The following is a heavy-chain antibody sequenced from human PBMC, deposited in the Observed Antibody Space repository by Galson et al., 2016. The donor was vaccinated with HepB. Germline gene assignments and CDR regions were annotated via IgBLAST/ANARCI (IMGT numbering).Heavy chain of an antibody. CDR2: IFHTGDT. Sequence: SETLSLTCTVSGDSLITNRWWNWVRQPPGKGLEWIGEIFHTGDTKYNPSLESRVAMSLDKSKNQFFLNVNSVTAADTAMYFCAKGERALGYDSWGPGTRITVSS. D-gene: IGHD3-16*01. CDR1: GDSLITNRW. CDR3: AKGERALGYDS. V-gene: IGHV4-4*02. J-gene: IGHJ5*01.